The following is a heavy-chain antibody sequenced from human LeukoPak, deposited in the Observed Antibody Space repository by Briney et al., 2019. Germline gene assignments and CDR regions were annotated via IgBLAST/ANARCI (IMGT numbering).Heavy chain of an antibody. D-gene: IGHD4-11*01. V-gene: IGHV4-34*01. Sequence: SETLSLTCAVYGGSFSGYYWSWIRQPPGKGLEWIGEINHSGSTNYNPSLKCRVTISVDTSKNQFSLKLSPVTAADTAVYYCARGILSDYIKYYYYYMDVSGKGTTVTVFS. CDR3: ARGILSDYIKYYYYYMDV. CDR2: INHSGST. CDR1: GGSFSGYY. J-gene: IGHJ6*03.